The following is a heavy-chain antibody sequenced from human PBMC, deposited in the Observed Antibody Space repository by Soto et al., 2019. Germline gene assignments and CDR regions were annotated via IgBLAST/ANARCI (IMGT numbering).Heavy chain of an antibody. CDR3: AAKLGTTHYFDF. CDR1: GDPVGSGSYY. V-gene: IGHV4-31*03. Sequence: SETLSLTCSVSGDPVGSGSYYWTWVRQHPVKGLEWIGYIYHTGSTYYNPPLQSRLIMSIDTSKNQFSLHLYSVTAADTAVYFCAAKLGTTHYFDFWGQGSLVTVSS. CDR2: IYHTGST. J-gene: IGHJ4*02. D-gene: IGHD7-27*01.